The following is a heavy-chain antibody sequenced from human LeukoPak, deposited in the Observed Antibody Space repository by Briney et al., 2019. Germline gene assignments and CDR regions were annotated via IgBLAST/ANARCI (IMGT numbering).Heavy chain of an antibody. CDR1: GASVSSDNYY. J-gene: IGHJ3*02. Sequence: SETLSLTCTVSGASVSSDNYYCSWIRQPPGKGLEWIGYINYSGNTNYNPSLKSRVTISVDTSKNQLSLKLSSVTAADTAVYYCARGGYCGGGSCYRKNAFEIWGQGTLVTVSS. D-gene: IGHD2-15*01. CDR2: INYSGNT. V-gene: IGHV4-61*01. CDR3: ARGGYCGGGSCYRKNAFEI.